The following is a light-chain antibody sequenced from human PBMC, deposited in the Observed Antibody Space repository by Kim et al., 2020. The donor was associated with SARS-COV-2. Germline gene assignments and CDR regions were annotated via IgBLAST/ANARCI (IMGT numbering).Light chain of an antibody. Sequence: QSALTQPASVSGSPGQSVTISCTGTSSDVGGYNYVSWYQQHPGKAPKLLIYDVSKRPSGVSNRFSGSKSGNTASLTISGLQAEDEADYYCSSYTSNSRVYVFGAGTKVTVL. V-gene: IGLV2-14*01. CDR1: SSDVGGYNY. CDR3: SSYTSNSRVYV. J-gene: IGLJ1*01. CDR2: DVS.